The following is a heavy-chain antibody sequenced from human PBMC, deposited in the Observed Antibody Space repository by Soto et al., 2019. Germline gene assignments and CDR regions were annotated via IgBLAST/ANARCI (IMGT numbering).Heavy chain of an antibody. CDR1: GFTFSNFG. J-gene: IGHJ4*02. CDR3: ARVFCRGDCYSPLDY. D-gene: IGHD2-21*02. Sequence: GSLRLSCVASGFTFSNFGLNWDRQAPGKGLEWVSSISSSDKYIYYADSVKGRFTISRDNAKNSLSLQMNSLRADDTAVYYCARVFCRGDCYSPLDYWGQGTLVTVSS. V-gene: IGHV3-21*01. CDR2: ISSSDKYI.